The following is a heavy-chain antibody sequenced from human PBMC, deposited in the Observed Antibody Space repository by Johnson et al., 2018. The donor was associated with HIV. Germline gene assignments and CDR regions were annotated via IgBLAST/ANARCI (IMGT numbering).Heavy chain of an antibody. CDR1: GFTFSSSA. J-gene: IGHJ3*02. V-gene: IGHV3-30*04. CDR3: VKGMDSSSWYAFDI. D-gene: IGHD6-13*01. CDR2: ISSDGSNK. Sequence: VQLVESGGGLVQPGGSLRLSCAASGFTFSSSAMHWVRQAPGKGLEWVAVISSDGSNKYYADSVKGRFTISRDNSKNTLYLQMNSLRAEDTAIYYCVKGMDSSSWYAFDIWGQGTMVTVSS.